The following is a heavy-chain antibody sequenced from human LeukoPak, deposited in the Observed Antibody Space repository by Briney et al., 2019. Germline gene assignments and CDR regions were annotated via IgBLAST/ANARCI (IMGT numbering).Heavy chain of an antibody. CDR1: GFTFSSYG. J-gene: IGHJ4*02. CDR3: ARGAADFWSGYYGYFDY. CDR2: IWYDGSNK. Sequence: PGRSLRLSCAVSGFTFSSYGMHWVRQAPGKGLEWVAVIWYDGSNKYYADSVKGRFTISRDNSKNTLYLQMNSLRAEDTAVYYCARGAADFWSGYYGYFDYWGQGTLVTVSS. V-gene: IGHV3-33*01. D-gene: IGHD3-3*01.